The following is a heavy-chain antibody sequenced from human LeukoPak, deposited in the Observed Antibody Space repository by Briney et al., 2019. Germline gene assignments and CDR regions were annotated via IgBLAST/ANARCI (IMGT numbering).Heavy chain of an antibody. D-gene: IGHD3-9*01. CDR2: INPNSGGT. Sequence: ASVKVSCKASGGTFSSYAISWVRQAPGQGLEWMGWINPNSGGTNYAQKFQGRVTMTGDTSISTAYMELSRLRSDDTAVYYCARDATSPDFWTYYDILTGYQDYYYYGMDVWGQGTTVTVSS. CDR3: ARDATSPDFWTYYDILTGYQDYYYYGMDV. CDR1: GGTFSSYA. J-gene: IGHJ6*02. V-gene: IGHV1-2*02.